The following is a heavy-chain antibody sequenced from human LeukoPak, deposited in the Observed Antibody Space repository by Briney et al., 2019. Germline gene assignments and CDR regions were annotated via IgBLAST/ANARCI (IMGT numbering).Heavy chain of an antibody. Sequence: ASVKVSCKASGYTFTSYGISWVRQAPGQGLEWMGWINTETGNPTYAQGFTGQFVFSVDTSVNTAYLQISSLRTEDTAVYYCARGGYYGGSGTYGFFDYWGQGSLVTVSS. CDR1: GYTFTSYG. V-gene: IGHV7-4-1*02. CDR2: INTETGNP. CDR3: ARGGYYGGSGTYGFFDY. J-gene: IGHJ4*02. D-gene: IGHD3-10*01.